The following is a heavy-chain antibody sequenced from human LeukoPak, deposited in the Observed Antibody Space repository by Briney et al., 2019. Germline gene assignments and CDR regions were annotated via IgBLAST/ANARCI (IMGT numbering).Heavy chain of an antibody. CDR2: ISYGGGTK. V-gene: IGHV3-11*04. J-gene: IGHJ6*03. CDR1: GFSFSDYY. D-gene: IGHD2-15*01. CDR3: ARGGQCNGGSCYADYFYYYMDV. Sequence: PGGSLRLSCAASGFSFSDYYINWIRQAPGKGLEWVSYISYGGGTKHYADSVKGRFTVSRDNAKNSVILQMNSLRAEDTAVYYCARGGQCNGGSCYADYFYYYMDVWGKGTAVTVSS.